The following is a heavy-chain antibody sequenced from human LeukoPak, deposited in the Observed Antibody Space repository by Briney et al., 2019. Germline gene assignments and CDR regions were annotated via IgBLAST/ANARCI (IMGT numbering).Heavy chain of an antibody. CDR3: AKESGVEYYYYGMDV. D-gene: IGHD3-3*01. CDR1: GYIFTSYY. Sequence: ASVKVSCKASGYIFTSYYIHWVRQASGQGLEWMGIINTSGGSTTYAQKFQGRVIMTRDTSTSIVYVELSSLRSEDTAVYYCAKESGVEYYYYGMDVWGQGATVTVSS. J-gene: IGHJ6*02. CDR2: INTSGGST. V-gene: IGHV1-46*01.